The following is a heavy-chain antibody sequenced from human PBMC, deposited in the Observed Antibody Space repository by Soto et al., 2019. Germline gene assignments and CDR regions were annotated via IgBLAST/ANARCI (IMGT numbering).Heavy chain of an antibody. J-gene: IGHJ5*02. Sequence: QVQLQESGPGLVKPSQTLSLTCTVSGGSISSGDYYWSWIRQPPGKGLEWIGYIYYSGSTYYNPSLKSGVTLSVDTSRNQCSRNLGSVTAADPAVYYCARLCGGRWFDPWGQGTLVTVSS. CDR1: GGSISSGDYY. CDR2: IYYSGST. D-gene: IGHD2-15*01. CDR3: ARLCGGRWFDP. V-gene: IGHV4-30-4*01.